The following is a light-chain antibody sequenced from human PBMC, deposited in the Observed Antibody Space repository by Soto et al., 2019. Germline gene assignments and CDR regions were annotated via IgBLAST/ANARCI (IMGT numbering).Light chain of an antibody. CDR2: EVS. CDR1: SSDVGGYNY. J-gene: IGLJ1*01. V-gene: IGLV2-14*01. Sequence: QASMTQPASVAGSPGQSITISCTGTSSDVGGYNYVSWYQQHPGKAPKVMIFEVSNRPSGVSNRFSGSKSGNTASLTISGLQAEDEADYYCHSYTSSSTHVFGTGTKVTVL. CDR3: HSYTSSSTHV.